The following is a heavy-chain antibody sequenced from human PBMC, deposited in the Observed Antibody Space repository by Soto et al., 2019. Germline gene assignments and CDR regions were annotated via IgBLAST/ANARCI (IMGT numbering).Heavy chain of an antibody. D-gene: IGHD3-3*01. CDR1: GGSISSGGYY. V-gene: IGHV4-31*03. CDR3: ARDREWYDFWSGYYGNYYYYGMDV. CDR2: IYYSGST. J-gene: IGHJ6*02. Sequence: SETLSLTCTVSGGSISSGGYYWSWIRQHPGKGLEWIGYIYYSGSTYHNPSLKSRVTISVDTSKNQFSLKLSSVTAADTAVYYCARDREWYDFWSGYYGNYYYYGMDVWGQGTTVTVSS.